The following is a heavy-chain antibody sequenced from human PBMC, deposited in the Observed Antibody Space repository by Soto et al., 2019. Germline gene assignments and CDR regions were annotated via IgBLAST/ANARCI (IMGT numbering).Heavy chain of an antibody. CDR1: GYTFTGYY. D-gene: IGHD1-26*01. CDR2: INPNSGGT. CDR3: AGPRIVGATRAFDI. J-gene: IGHJ3*02. Sequence: ASVNVSCKASGYTFTGYYMHWVRQAPGQGLEWMGWINPNSGGTNYAQKFQGRVTITADESTSTAYMELSSLRSEDTAVYYCAGPRIVGATRAFDIWGQGTMVTVSS. V-gene: IGHV1-2*02.